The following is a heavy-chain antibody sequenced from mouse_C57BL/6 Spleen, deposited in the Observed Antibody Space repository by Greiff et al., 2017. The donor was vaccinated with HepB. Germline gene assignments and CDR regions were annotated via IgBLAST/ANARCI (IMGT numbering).Heavy chain of an antibody. J-gene: IGHJ2*01. CDR3: ARRVVSYGYDDCYFDY. Sequence: QVQLQQSGAELAKPGASVKLSCKASGYTFTSYWMHWVKQRPGQGLEWIGYINPSSGYTKYNQKFKDKATLTADKSSSTAYMQLSSLTYEDSAVYYCARRVVSYGYDDCYFDYWGQGTTLTVSS. CDR2: INPSSGYT. V-gene: IGHV1-7*01. CDR1: GYTFTSYW. D-gene: IGHD2-2*01.